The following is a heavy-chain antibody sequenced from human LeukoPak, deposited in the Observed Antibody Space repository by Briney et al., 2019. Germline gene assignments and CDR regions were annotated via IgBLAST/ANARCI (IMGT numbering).Heavy chain of an antibody. CDR2: ISYDGSNK. D-gene: IGHD1-14*01. J-gene: IGHJ3*02. Sequence: GRSLRLSCAASGFTFSSYGMHWVRRAPGKGLEWVAVISYDGSNKYYADSVKGRFTISRDNSKNTLYLQMNSLRAEDTAVYYCAKESALTNAFDIWGQGTMVTVSS. CDR1: GFTFSSYG. V-gene: IGHV3-30*18. CDR3: AKESALTNAFDI.